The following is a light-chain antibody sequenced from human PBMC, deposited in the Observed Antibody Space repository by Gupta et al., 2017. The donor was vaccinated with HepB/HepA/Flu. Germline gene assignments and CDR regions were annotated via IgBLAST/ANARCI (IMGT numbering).Light chain of an antibody. CDR1: QSLLHSNGYNY. J-gene: IGKJ4*01. CDR2: LGS. Sequence: DIVMTQSPLSLPVTPGEPASISCRSSQSLLHSNGYNYLDWYLQKPGQSPQLLIYLGSNRASGVPDRCSGSGSSTDFTRKISRVEAEDVGVYYCKQALQTPFAFGGGTXVEIK. CDR3: KQALQTPFA. V-gene: IGKV2-28*01.